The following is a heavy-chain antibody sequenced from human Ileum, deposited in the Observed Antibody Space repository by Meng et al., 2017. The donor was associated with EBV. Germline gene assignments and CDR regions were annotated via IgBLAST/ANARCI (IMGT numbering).Heavy chain of an antibody. J-gene: IGHJ4*02. V-gene: IGHV4-4*02. CDR2: IHHTEST. CDR1: GGSISSSNW. D-gene: IGHD3-22*01. Sequence: VEREGSGPGRVKLSGTLPPPCAVSGGSISSSNWWSWVRQAPGKGLEWIGEIHHTESTNYNPSLKSRVTISVDKSKNQFSLKLSSVTAADTAVYYCARESYSDSSGYYSLDYWGQGSLVTVSS. CDR3: ARESYSDSSGYYSLDY.